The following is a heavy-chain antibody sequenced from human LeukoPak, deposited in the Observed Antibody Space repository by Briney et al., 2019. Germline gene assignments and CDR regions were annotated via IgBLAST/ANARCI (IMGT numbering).Heavy chain of an antibody. CDR3: ARPKYRYGSAAEY. Sequence: GSLRLSCAASGFTFSSYSMNWVRQAPGKGLEWIGTIDYSGTTYYNPSLKSRVTISVDTSKNQFSLKLSSVTAADTAVYYCARPKYRYGSAAEYWGQGSLVTVSS. D-gene: IGHD5-18*01. V-gene: IGHV4-39*01. CDR1: GFTFSSYSMN. J-gene: IGHJ4*02. CDR2: IDYSGTT.